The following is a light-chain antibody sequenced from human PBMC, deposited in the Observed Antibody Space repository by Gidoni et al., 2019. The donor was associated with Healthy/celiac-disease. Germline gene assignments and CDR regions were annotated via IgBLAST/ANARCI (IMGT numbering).Light chain of an antibody. J-gene: IGKJ4*01. CDR2: AAS. CDR1: QSISSY. CDR3: QQSYSTPT. V-gene: IGKV1-39*01. Sequence: DIQMTQSPSSLSASVGDRVTITCRARQSISSYLNWYQQKPGKAPKLLSYAASSLQSGVPSRFSGSGSGTEFTLTISSLQPEDFATYYCQQSYSTPTFGGGTKVEIK.